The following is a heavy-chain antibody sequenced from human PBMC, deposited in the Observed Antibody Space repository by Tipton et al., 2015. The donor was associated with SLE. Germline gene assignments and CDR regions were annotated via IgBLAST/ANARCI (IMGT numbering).Heavy chain of an antibody. V-gene: IGHV4-38-2*02. CDR3: ARSSSWPYYFDY. Sequence: TLSLTCTVSGYSISSGYYWGWIRQPPGKGLEWIGSIYHSGSTYYNPSLKSRVTISVDTSKNQFSLKLSSVTAADAAVYYCARSSSWPYYFDYWGQGTLVTVSS. CDR1: GYSISSGYY. J-gene: IGHJ4*02. CDR2: IYHSGST. D-gene: IGHD6-13*01.